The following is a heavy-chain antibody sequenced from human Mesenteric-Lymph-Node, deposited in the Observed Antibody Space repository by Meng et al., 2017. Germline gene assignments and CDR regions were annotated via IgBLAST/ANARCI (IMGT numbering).Heavy chain of an antibody. V-gene: IGHV3-20*04. CDR2: ISWNGGST. CDR3: ARGQLAALDY. CDR1: GFNFTTYA. J-gene: IGHJ4*02. Sequence: EVQLLESGGVLVEPGGSLRLSCAASGFNFTTYAMYWVRQAQGKGLEWVSDISWNGGSTGYADSVKGRFTISRDNAKNSLHLQMNSLRAEDTALYFCARGQLAALDYWGQGTLVTVSS.